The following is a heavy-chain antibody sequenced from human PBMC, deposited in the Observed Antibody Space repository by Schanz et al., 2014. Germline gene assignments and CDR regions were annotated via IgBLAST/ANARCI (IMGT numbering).Heavy chain of an antibody. V-gene: IGHV1-69*04. D-gene: IGHD3-10*01. CDR1: GYTFISYG. J-gene: IGHJ4*02. CDR2: IIPILGIA. CDR3: ARGRGFYDY. Sequence: QVQVVQSGAEVKKPGASVKVSCKASGYTFISYGIKWVRQAPGQGLEWMGRIIPILGIANYAQRFQGRVSITADTSTNTAYMELSSLTSEDTAVHYCARGRGFYDYWGQGTLXTVSS.